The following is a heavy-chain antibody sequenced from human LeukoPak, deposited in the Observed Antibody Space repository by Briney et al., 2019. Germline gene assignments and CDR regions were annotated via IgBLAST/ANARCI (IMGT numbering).Heavy chain of an antibody. CDR2: INHSGST. D-gene: IGHD3-16*01. Sequence: SETLSLTCAVYGGSFSDYYWSWIRQPPGKGLEWIGEINHSGSTNYNPSLKSRVTMSVDTSKNQFSMKLNSVTAADTAVYYCARHGVVTWFDPWGQGTLVTVSS. J-gene: IGHJ5*02. V-gene: IGHV4-34*01. CDR3: ARHGVVTWFDP. CDR1: GGSFSDYY.